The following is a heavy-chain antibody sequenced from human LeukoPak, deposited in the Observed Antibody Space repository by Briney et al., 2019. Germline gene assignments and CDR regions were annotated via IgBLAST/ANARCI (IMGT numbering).Heavy chain of an antibody. Sequence: SETLSLTCAVSGGSISSGGYSWSWIRQPPGKGLEWIGYIYHSGSTYYNPSLKSRVTISVDRSKNQFSLKLSSVTAADTAVYYCARSRRIVGATIYMDVWGKGTTVTVSS. CDR2: IYHSGST. J-gene: IGHJ6*03. D-gene: IGHD1-26*01. V-gene: IGHV4-30-2*02. CDR3: ARSRRIVGATIYMDV. CDR1: GGSISSGGYS.